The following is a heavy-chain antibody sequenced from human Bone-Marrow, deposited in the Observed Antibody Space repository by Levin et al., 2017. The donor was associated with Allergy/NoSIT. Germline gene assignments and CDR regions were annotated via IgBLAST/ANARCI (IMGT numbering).Heavy chain of an antibody. CDR2: IDSDDDK. CDR3: ARSNYADYNANDF. Sequence: SGPTLVKPTQTLTLTCTFSGFSLSPSGMCVNWIRQPPGKALEWLALIDSDDDKYYSTSLKTRLTISEDTSKNQVVLTLTNMGPADTATYYCARSNYADYNANDFWGQGTLVTVSS. V-gene: IGHV2-70*13. CDR1: GFSLSPSGMC. D-gene: IGHD4-17*01. J-gene: IGHJ4*02.